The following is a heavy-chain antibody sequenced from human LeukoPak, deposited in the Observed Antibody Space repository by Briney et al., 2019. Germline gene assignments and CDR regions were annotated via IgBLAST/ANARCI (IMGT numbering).Heavy chain of an antibody. D-gene: IGHD2-2*01. CDR3: AREWVYCSSTSCYYFDY. J-gene: IGHJ4*02. CDR1: GFTFSSYS. CDR2: ISSSSSTI. V-gene: IGHV3-48*01. Sequence: GGSLRLSCAASGFTFSSYSMNWVRQAPGKGLEWVSYISSSSSTIYYADSVKGRFTISRDNAKNSLYLQMNSLRAEDTAVYYCAREWVYCSSTSCYYFDYWGQGTLVTVSS.